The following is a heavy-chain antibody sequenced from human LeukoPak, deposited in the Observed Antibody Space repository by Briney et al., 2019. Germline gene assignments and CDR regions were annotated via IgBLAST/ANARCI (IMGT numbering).Heavy chain of an antibody. J-gene: IGHJ5*02. CDR3: ARDRDGNNWFDP. V-gene: IGHV4-59*01. CDR2: IYYSGST. D-gene: IGHD5-24*01. Sequence: SETLSLTCTVSGGSISSYYWSWIRQPPGKGLEWIGYIYYSGSTNYNPSLKSRVTISVDTSKNRFSLKLTSVTAADTAVYYCARDRDGNNWFDPWGQGTLVTVSS. CDR1: GGSISSYY.